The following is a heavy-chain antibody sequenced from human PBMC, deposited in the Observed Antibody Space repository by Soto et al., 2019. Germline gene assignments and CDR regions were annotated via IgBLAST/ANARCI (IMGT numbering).Heavy chain of an antibody. CDR3: ARDKRDLRFLEWSYYFDY. Sequence: SLSLSCAASGFTFSNYAMHWVRQAPGKGLEWVAVISYDGSNKYYADSVKGRFTISRDNSKNTLYLQMNSLRAEDTAVYYCARDKRDLRFLEWSYYFDYWGQGTLVTVSS. J-gene: IGHJ4*02. CDR1: GFTFSNYA. CDR2: ISYDGSNK. D-gene: IGHD3-3*01. V-gene: IGHV3-30-3*01.